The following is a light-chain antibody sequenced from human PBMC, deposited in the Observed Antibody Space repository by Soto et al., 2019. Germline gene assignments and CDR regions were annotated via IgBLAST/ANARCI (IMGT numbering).Light chain of an antibody. CDR2: EGI. J-gene: IGLJ1*01. CDR3: SSYTSSYTPYV. CDR1: SSNIGGYNV. V-gene: IGLV2-14*02. Sequence: QSVLTQPASVSGSPGQSITISCSGTSSNIGGYNVVSWYQQHPGKAPKVIVYEGIKRPSGVSDRFSGSTSGSTASLTISGLQAGDEADYYCSSYTSSYTPYVFGIGTKVTVL.